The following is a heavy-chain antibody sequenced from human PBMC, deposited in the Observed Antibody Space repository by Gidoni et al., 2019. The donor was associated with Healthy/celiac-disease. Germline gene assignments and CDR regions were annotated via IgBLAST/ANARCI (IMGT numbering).Heavy chain of an antibody. CDR1: GFTFDDYD. CDR2: ISWNSGSI. V-gene: IGHV3-9*01. Sequence: EVQLVESGGGLVQPGRSLRLSCAASGFTFDDYDMHWVRQAPGKGLEWVSGISWNSGSIGYADSVKGRFTISRDNAKNSLYLQMNSLRAEDTALYYCAKELRGAYYYDSSGYDHDAFDIWGQGTMVTVSS. J-gene: IGHJ3*02. D-gene: IGHD3-22*01. CDR3: AKELRGAYYYDSSGYDHDAFDI.